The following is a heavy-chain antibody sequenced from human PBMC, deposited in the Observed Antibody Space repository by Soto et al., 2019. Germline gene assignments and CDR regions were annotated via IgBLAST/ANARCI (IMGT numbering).Heavy chain of an antibody. CDR3: ATTTVVTRGYYYYGMDV. Sequence: QVQLQESGPGLGKPSETLSLTCTVSGGSVSSGSYYWSWIRQPPGKGLEWIGYIYYSGSTNYNTSLKIRVTISVNTSKNQFSLKLTSVTAADTAVYYWATTTVVTRGYYYYGMDVWGQGTTVTVSS. CDR1: GGSVSSGSYY. D-gene: IGHD4-17*01. CDR2: IYYSGST. V-gene: IGHV4-61*01. J-gene: IGHJ6*02.